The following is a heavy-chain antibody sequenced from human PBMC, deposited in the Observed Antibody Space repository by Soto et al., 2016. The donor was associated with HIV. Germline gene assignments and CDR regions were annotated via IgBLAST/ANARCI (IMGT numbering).Heavy chain of an antibody. CDR3: AKAEASIAVAGWVDV. J-gene: IGHJ6*04. Sequence: VQLVESGGGVVQPGRSLRLSCAASGFTFSSYGMHWVRQAPGKGLEWVAVIWYDGSNKYYADSVKGRFTISRDNSKNTLYLQMNSLRAEDTAMYYCAKAEASIAVAGWVDVWGKGPRVTGLL. CDR2: IWYDGSNK. D-gene: IGHD6-19*01. CDR1: GFTFSSYG. V-gene: IGHV3-30*18.